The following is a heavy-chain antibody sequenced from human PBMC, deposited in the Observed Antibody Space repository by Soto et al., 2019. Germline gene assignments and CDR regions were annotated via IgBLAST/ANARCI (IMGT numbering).Heavy chain of an antibody. V-gene: IGHV1-3*01. CDR3: ARGDPAPGIDILTGSNDY. D-gene: IGHD3-9*01. CDR2: INAGNGNT. J-gene: IGHJ4*02. Sequence: QVQLVQSGAEVKKPGASVKVSCKASGYTFTSYAMHWVRQAPGQRLEWMGWINAGNGNTKYSQKFQGRVTITRDTSASTAYMELSSLRSEDTAVYYCARGDPAPGIDILTGSNDYWGQGTLVTVSS. CDR1: GYTFTSYA.